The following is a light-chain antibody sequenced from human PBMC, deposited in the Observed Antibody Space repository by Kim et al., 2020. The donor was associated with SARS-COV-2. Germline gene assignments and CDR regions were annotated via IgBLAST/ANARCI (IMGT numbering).Light chain of an antibody. CDR3: QQYNNWPPLS. CDR2: GSS. CDR1: KSVGSK. V-gene: IGKV3-15*01. Sequence: ETVMTQSPATLSVSPGERATLSCRVSKSVGSKLAWYQHKPGQAPRLLIFGSSTRATGIPARFSGSGSGTEFTLTISSLQSEDFAVYYCQQYNNWPPLSFGGGTKLEI. J-gene: IGKJ4*01.